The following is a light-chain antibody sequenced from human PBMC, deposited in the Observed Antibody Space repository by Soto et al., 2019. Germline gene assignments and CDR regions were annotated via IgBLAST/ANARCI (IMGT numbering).Light chain of an antibody. CDR3: MQALQSPRT. CDR2: LGS. CDR1: QSLLHSYGYNY. V-gene: IGKV2-28*01. J-gene: IGKJ1*01. Sequence: DIVMTQSPLSLPVTPGEPASISCRSTQSLLHSYGYNYLDWYLQKPGQSPQLLIYLGSNRSSGVPDRFSGSGSGTNFTLKISRVEAEDVGVYYCMQALQSPRTFGQGTKVEIK.